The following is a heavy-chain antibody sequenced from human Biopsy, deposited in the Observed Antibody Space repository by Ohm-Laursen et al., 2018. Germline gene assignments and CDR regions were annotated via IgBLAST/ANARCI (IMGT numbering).Heavy chain of an antibody. CDR3: ARDRIGGRGDPPDH. CDR2: INPSGGST. V-gene: IGHV1-46*01. CDR1: GYTFITYY. Sequence: ASVKVSCKAFGYTFITYYVNWVRQASGQGLEWMGKINPSGGSTSYAQKFQGRVTMIRDTSTTTVYMELSSLRSEDTAVYYCARDRIGGRGDPPDHWGQGTLVTVSS. D-gene: IGHD3-10*01. J-gene: IGHJ4*02.